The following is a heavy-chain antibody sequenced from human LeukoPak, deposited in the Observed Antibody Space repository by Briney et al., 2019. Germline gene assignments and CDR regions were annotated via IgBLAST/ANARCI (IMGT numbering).Heavy chain of an antibody. V-gene: IGHV3-23*01. D-gene: IGHD6-6*01. J-gene: IGHJ4*02. Sequence: GGSLRLSCAASGFTFSSYAMSWVRQAPGKGLEWVSSISVSGGSTYYADSVKGRFTISRDNSKNTLYLQMNSLRAEDTAVYYCAKGLLVSFFDYWGQGTLVIVSS. CDR2: ISVSGGST. CDR1: GFTFSSYA. CDR3: AKGLLVSFFDY.